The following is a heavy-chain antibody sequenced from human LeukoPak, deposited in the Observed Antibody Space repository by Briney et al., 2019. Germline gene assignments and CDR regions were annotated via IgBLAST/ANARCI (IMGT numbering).Heavy chain of an antibody. V-gene: IGHV1-3*01. CDR1: GYTFTSYV. Sequence: ASVKVCCKASGYTFTSYVLHWVRQAPGQRLEWMGWIYAGDDDAKYSQKFQGRVTITRDTSATTAYMELSSLRSEDTAVYYCARGDCSGGSCYYDYYYGLDVWGQGTTVTVSS. D-gene: IGHD2-15*01. J-gene: IGHJ6*02. CDR2: IYAGDDDA. CDR3: ARGDCSGGSCYYDYYYGLDV.